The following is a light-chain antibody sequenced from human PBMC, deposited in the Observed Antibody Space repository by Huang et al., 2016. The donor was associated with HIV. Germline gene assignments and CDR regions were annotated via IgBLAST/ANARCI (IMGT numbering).Light chain of an antibody. CDR3: QQYGRSPPFS. Sequence: EIVLTQSPDTLSLSPGERATLSCRASQSVRSSYLAWYQQKPGQTPRLLIYGASSRATGIPDRFSGRGPGTDFTLTISRLEPEDFAVYYCQQYGRSPPFSFGPGTKVDIK. J-gene: IGKJ3*01. CDR2: GAS. CDR1: QSVRSSY. V-gene: IGKV3-20*01.